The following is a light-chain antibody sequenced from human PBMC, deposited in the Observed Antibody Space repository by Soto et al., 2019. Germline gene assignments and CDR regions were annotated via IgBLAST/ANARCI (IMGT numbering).Light chain of an antibody. CDR2: DAL. CDR1: QNINTF. CDR3: QHRDNWPPGAA. J-gene: IGKJ4*01. V-gene: IGKV3-11*01. Sequence: EIVLTQSPATLSLSPGDRATLSCRASQNINTFLAWYQQKPGQAPRRLIYDALKRATGIPATVSGSGSGTDFALTISRLEPDDLAVYYCQHRDNWPPGAAFGGGTKVDIK.